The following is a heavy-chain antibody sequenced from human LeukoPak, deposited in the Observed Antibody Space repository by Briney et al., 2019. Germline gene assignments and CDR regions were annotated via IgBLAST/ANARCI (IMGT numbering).Heavy chain of an antibody. Sequence: GGSLRLSCAASGFTFSNYYMSWIRQAPGKGLEWVSYISSSGSTIYYADSVKGRFTNSRDNAKNSLYLQMNSLRAEDTAVYYCARAPGRGRYYFDYWGQGTLVTVSS. J-gene: IGHJ4*02. V-gene: IGHV3-11*01. D-gene: IGHD3-16*01. CDR1: GFTFSNYY. CDR2: ISSSGSTI. CDR3: ARAPGRGRYYFDY.